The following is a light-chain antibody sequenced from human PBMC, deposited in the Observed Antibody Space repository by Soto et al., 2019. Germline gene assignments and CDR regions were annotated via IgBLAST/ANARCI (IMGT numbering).Light chain of an antibody. CDR3: QQRSSWPLT. Sequence: EIVLTQVPVTLSLSPGERAILSCRASHSVSSNLAWYQQKPGQAPRLLIYDASNKATGIPARFSGSGSGTDVTLSINSLEPEDFAGYYCQQRSSWPLTFGGGTKVEIK. V-gene: IGKV3-11*01. CDR1: HSVSSN. J-gene: IGKJ4*01. CDR2: DAS.